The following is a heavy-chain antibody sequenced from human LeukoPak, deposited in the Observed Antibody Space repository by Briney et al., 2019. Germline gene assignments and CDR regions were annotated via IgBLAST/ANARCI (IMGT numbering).Heavy chain of an antibody. J-gene: IGHJ5*02. V-gene: IGHV4-38-2*02. CDR2: IYHSGRT. CDR3: AIHYTEDIVVGPAASPETRNNWFYP. Sequence: SETLSLTCTVSAYSISSGYYWGWIRQPPGKGLEWIGSIYHSGRTYYNPSLKSRVTISVDTSKNQFSLKLRSVTAADTALYYCAIHYTEDIVVGPAASPETRNNWFYPWGQGTLVTVSS. CDR1: AYSISSGYY. D-gene: IGHD2-2*01.